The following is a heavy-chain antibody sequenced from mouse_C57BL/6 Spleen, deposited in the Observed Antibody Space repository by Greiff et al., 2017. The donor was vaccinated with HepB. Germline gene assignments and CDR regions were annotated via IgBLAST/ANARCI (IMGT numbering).Heavy chain of an antibody. CDR3: AREVIYDGYYDWFAY. CDR2: INPSNGGT. V-gene: IGHV1-53*01. CDR1: GYTFTSYW. Sequence: QVQLQQPGTELVKPGASVKLSCKASGYTFTSYWMHWVKQRPGQGLEWIGNINPSNGGTNYNEKFKSKATLTVDKSSSTAYMQLSSLTSEDSAVYYCAREVIYDGYYDWFAYWGQGTLVTVSA. D-gene: IGHD2-3*01. J-gene: IGHJ3*01.